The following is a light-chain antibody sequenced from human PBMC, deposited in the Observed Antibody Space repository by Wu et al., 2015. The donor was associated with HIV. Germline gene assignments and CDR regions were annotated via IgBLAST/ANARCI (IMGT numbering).Light chain of an antibody. Sequence: ERLMTQSPATLSVSPGEKATLFCRASQSVNTHLAWYQQRPGQAPRLLIYAASTRATGVPARFSGGGSGTEFTLTISNIQFEDFAVYHCQQYNDWPPLTFGGGTKVELK. CDR2: AAS. CDR3: QQYNDWPPLT. V-gene: IGKV3-15*01. J-gene: IGKJ4*01. CDR1: QSVNTH.